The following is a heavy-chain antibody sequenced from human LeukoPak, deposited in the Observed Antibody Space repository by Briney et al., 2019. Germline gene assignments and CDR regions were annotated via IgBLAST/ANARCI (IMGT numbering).Heavy chain of an antibody. CDR1: GDTFTSDG. CDR3: ASSPSYMVNWFDP. CDR2: NSGNNDNT. V-gene: IGHV1-18*01. Sequence: AAVRVSCTASGDTFTSDGISWVRQAPGQGLEWRGWNSGNNDNTNYAQKLQGRVTMTTDTSTSTAYMELRSLRSDDTAVYYCASSPSYMVNWFDPWGQGTLVTVSS. D-gene: IGHD1-26*01. J-gene: IGHJ5*02.